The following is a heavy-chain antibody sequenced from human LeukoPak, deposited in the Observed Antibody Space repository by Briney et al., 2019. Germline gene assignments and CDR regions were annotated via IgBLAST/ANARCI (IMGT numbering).Heavy chain of an antibody. CDR3: AGYCSSTSCYDY. Sequence: SETLSLTCTVSGGSISSSSYYWGWIRQPPGKGLEWIGSIYYSGSTYYNPSLKSRVTISVDTSKNQFSLKLSSVTAVDTAVYYCAGYCSSTSCYDYWGQGTLVTVSS. CDR1: GGSISSSSYY. CDR2: IYYSGST. J-gene: IGHJ4*02. D-gene: IGHD2-2*01. V-gene: IGHV4-39*01.